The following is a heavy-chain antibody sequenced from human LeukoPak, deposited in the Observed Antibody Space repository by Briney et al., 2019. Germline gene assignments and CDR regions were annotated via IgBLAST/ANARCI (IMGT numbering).Heavy chain of an antibody. J-gene: IGHJ5*02. CDR1: GGSFSGYY. D-gene: IGHD2-15*01. Sequence: SETLSLTCAVYGGSFSGYYWSWIRQPPGKGLEWIGEINHSGSTNYNPSLKSRVTISVDKSKNQFSLKLSSVTAADTAVYYCARGGGSGRLSDWFDPWGQGTLVTVSS. CDR2: INHSGST. V-gene: IGHV4-34*01. CDR3: ARGGGSGRLSDWFDP.